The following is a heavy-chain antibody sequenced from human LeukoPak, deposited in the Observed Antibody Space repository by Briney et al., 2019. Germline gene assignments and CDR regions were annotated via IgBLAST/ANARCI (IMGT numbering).Heavy chain of an antibody. V-gene: IGHV3-30*18. J-gene: IGHJ4*02. CDR2: MSYDGSNK. CDR3: AKAPDSTGYYFQDS. Sequence: GGSLRLSCAASGFTFSSSGMHWVRQAPGKGLEWVAGMSYDGSNKYYADSVKDRFTISRDNSKNTLYLQMNSPRAEDTAVYYCAKAPDSTGYYFQDSWGRGTLVTVSS. CDR1: GFTFSSSG. D-gene: IGHD3-22*01.